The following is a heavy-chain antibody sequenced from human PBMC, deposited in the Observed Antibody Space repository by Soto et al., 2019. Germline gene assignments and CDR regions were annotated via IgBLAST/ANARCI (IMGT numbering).Heavy chain of an antibody. CDR2: INPNSGGT. J-gene: IGHJ5*02. CDR1: GYTFTGYY. CDR3: ARDRDTIFGVVIPDNWFDP. D-gene: IGHD3-3*01. V-gene: IGHV1-2*02. Sequence: ASVKVSCKASGYTFTGYYMHWVRQAPGQGLEWMGWINPNSGGTNYAQKFQGRVTMTRDTSISTAYMELSRLRSDDTAVYYCARDRDTIFGVVIPDNWFDPWGQGTLVTVSS.